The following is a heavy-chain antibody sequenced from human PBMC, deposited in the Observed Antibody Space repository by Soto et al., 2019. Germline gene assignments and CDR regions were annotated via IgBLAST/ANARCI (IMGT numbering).Heavy chain of an antibody. Sequence: GGSLRLSCAASGFTFSSYAMHWVRQAPGKGLEWVAVISYDGSNKYYADSVKGRFTISRDNSKNTLYLQMNSLRAEDTAVYYCARDYYYDSPSNPSFDYWGQGTLVTVSS. CDR2: ISYDGSNK. D-gene: IGHD3-22*01. CDR3: ARDYYYDSPSNPSFDY. J-gene: IGHJ4*02. V-gene: IGHV3-30-3*01. CDR1: GFTFSSYA.